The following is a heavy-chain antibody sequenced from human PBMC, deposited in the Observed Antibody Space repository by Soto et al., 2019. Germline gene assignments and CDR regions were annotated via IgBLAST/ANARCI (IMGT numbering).Heavy chain of an antibody. CDR3: AKGCSGCLYYYYGMDV. V-gene: IGHV3-23*01. D-gene: IGHD6-19*01. Sequence: GGSLRLSCAASGLTFSSYAMSWVRQAPGKGLEWVSAISGSGGSTYYADSVKGRFTISRDNSKNTLYLQMNSLRAEDTAVYYCAKGCSGCLYYYYGMDVWGQGTTGTVSS. CDR2: ISGSGGST. J-gene: IGHJ6*02. CDR1: GLTFSSYA.